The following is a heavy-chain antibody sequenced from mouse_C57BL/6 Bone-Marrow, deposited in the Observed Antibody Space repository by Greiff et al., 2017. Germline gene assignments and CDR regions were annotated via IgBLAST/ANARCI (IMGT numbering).Heavy chain of an antibody. CDR3: ARSRYGSMDWFAD. D-gene: IGHD1-1*01. CDR2: INPSNGGT. V-gene: IGHV1-53*01. Sequence: QVQLQQPGTELVKPGASVQLSCKASGYTFTSYWMHWVKQRPGQGLEWIGNINPSNGGTNYNEKFKSKATMPVDKSYSTAYMQLSSLTSEDSAVYYCARSRYGSMDWFADWGQGTLGTVSA. CDR1: GYTFTSYW. J-gene: IGHJ3*01.